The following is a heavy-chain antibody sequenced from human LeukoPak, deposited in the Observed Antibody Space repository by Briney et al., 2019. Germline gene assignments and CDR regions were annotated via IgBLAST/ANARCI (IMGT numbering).Heavy chain of an antibody. J-gene: IGHJ6*02. V-gene: IGHV3-53*01. CDR2: MYSFGNT. CDR1: GFTFSSHA. CDR3: ARGKPVTGTPDYYSYGMDV. D-gene: IGHD1-20*01. Sequence: GGSLRLSCAASGFTFSSHAMNWVRQAPGKGLEWVSLMYSFGNTYYADSVQGRFTISRDNSKTTLYLQMNSLRAEDTALYYCARGKPVTGTPDYYSYGMDVWGQGTMVTVSS.